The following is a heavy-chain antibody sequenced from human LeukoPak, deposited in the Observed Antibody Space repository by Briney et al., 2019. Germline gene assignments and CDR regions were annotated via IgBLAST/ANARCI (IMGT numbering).Heavy chain of an antibody. J-gene: IGHJ4*02. D-gene: IGHD6-13*01. Sequence: GGSLRLSCAASGFTFSSYAMLWVRQAPGKGLEWVAVISYDGNNKYYADSVKGRFTISRDNSKNTLYLQMTSLRADDTAVYYCARGGSGWYLLGPQMYWGQGTLVTVSS. CDR3: ARGGSGWYLLGPQMY. CDR2: ISYDGNNK. CDR1: GFTFSSYA. V-gene: IGHV3-30*04.